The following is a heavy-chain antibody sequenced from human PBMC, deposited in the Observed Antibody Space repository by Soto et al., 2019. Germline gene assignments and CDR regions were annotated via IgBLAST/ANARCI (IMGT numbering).Heavy chain of an antibody. Sequence: QVQLQESGPGLVKPSETLSLTCSVSGGSISDYYWSWIRQPPGRGLEWIGYSYKSGSTNYNPSLKSRVTISVDTSKNLFSLKLSSVTAADTAVYYCARDQNGSPRFDYWGQGTLVTVSS. CDR3: ARDQNGSPRFDY. CDR2: SYKSGST. V-gene: IGHV4-59*01. J-gene: IGHJ4*02. D-gene: IGHD1-26*01. CDR1: GGSISDYY.